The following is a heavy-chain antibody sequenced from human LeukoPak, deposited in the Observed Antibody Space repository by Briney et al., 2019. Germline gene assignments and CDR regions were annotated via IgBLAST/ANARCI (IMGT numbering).Heavy chain of an antibody. V-gene: IGHV3-9*01. Sequence: GGSLRLSCAASGFTFDDYAMHWVRQAPGKGLEWVSGISWNSGSIGYADSVKGRFTISRDNAKNSLYLQMNSLRAEDTALYYCARDLVGSSGWRDYWGQGTLVTVSS. J-gene: IGHJ4*02. CDR2: ISWNSGSI. D-gene: IGHD6-19*01. CDR3: ARDLVGSSGWRDY. CDR1: GFTFDDYA.